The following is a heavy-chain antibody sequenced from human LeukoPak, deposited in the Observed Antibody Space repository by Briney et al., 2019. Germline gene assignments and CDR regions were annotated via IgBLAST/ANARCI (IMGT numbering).Heavy chain of an antibody. J-gene: IGHJ6*03. Sequence: GGSLRLSCAASGFTFSDYYMSWIRQAPGKGLEWISYITSSGSTIYYADSVKGRFTISRDNAKNSLYLQMNSLRADDTAVYYCARNRREFQFPYYYYYMDVWGTGTTVTVSS. D-gene: IGHD3-10*01. CDR3: ARNRREFQFPYYYYYMDV. CDR1: GFTFSDYY. CDR2: ITSSGSTI. V-gene: IGHV3-11*01.